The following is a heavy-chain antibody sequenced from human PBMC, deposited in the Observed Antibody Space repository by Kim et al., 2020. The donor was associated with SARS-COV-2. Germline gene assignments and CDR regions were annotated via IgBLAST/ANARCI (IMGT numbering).Heavy chain of an antibody. V-gene: IGHV4-34*01. J-gene: IGHJ4*02. Sequence: YNPSLKSRVTISVDTSKNQFSLKLGSVTAADTAVYYCATSSIAAPYYFDYWGQGTLVTVSS. CDR3: ATSSIAAPYYFDY. D-gene: IGHD6-6*01.